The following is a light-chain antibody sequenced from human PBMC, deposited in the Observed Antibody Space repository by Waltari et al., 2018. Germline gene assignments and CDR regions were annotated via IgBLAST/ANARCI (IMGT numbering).Light chain of an antibody. J-gene: IGLJ2*01. CDR1: SSNIGAGYD. Sequence: QSVLTQPPSVSGAPGQRVTISCTGSSSNIGAGYDVHWYQQLPGTAPKLLLYGNSTRPSGVPDRFSGSKSGTSASLAITGLQAEDEADYYCQSYDSSLSGSEVFGGGTKLTVL. V-gene: IGLV1-40*01. CDR2: GNS. CDR3: QSYDSSLSGSEV.